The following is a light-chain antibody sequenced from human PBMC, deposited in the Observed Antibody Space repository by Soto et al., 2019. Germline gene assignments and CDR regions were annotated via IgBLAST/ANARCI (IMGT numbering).Light chain of an antibody. CDR3: QQRSNWPPRIT. CDR2: DAS. CDR1: QSLDNY. V-gene: IGKV3-11*01. J-gene: IGKJ5*01. Sequence: EIVLTQSPATLSLSPGERATLSCRASQSLDNYLAWYQHKPGQPPRLLIYDASTRATDIPARFSGSGSGTDFTLTISSLEPEDFAVYYCQQRSNWPPRITFGQGTRLEIK.